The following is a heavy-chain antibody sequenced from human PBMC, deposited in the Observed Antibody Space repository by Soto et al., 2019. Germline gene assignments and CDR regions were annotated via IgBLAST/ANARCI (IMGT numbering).Heavy chain of an antibody. J-gene: IGHJ3*02. Sequence: EVQLVESGGGLVKPGGSLRLSCAASGFTFSNAWMSWVRQAPGKGLEWVGRIKSKTDGGTTDYAAPVKGRFTISRDDSKNTLYLQMNSLKTEDTAVYYCTTAGPWELLMRDAFDIWGQGRMVTVSS. CDR2: IKSKTDGGTT. D-gene: IGHD1-26*01. V-gene: IGHV3-15*01. CDR1: GFTFSNAW. CDR3: TTAGPWELLMRDAFDI.